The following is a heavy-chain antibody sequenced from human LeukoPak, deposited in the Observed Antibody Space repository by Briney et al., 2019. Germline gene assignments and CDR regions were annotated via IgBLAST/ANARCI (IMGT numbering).Heavy chain of an antibody. CDR1: GGSLSGYY. CDR2: ISHTGNT. CDR3: ARGLHYYYYMDV. J-gene: IGHJ6*03. V-gene: IGHV4-34*01. Sequence: PSETLSLTCAVYGGSLSGYYWSWIRQPPGKGLDWIGEISHTGNTNYNPSLRSRVTISVDTSKNQLSLKLSSVTAADTAVYFCARGLHYYYYMDVWGTGTTVTVSS.